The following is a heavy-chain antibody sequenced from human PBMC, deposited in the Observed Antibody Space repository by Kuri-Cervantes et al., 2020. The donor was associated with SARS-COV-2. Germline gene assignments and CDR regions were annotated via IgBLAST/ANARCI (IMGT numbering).Heavy chain of an antibody. Sequence: GESLKISCAASGFTFSSYGMHWVRQAPGKGLDWVAVILYDGCKKYYGDSVKGRFTVSRDDSKNTLYLQMNSLRAEDTAIYYCAKELSRECSGSESALADYWGQGTLVTVSS. J-gene: IGHJ4*02. CDR3: AKELSRECSGSESALADY. V-gene: IGHV3-30*18. D-gene: IGHD5-12*01. CDR2: ILYDGCKK. CDR1: GFTFSSYG.